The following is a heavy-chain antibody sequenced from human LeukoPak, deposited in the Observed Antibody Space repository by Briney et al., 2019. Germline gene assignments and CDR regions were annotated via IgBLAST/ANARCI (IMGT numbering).Heavy chain of an antibody. CDR1: GYTFTSYG. CDR3: ARGLGGNYYLGDDY. CDR2: ISAYNGNT. Sequence: GASVKVSCKASGYTFTSYGISWVRQAPGQGLEWMGWISAYNGNTNYAQKLQGRVTITWNTSISTVYMELSSLRSEDTAVYYCARGLGGNYYLGDDYWGQGTLVTVSS. V-gene: IGHV1-18*01. D-gene: IGHD1-26*01. J-gene: IGHJ4*02.